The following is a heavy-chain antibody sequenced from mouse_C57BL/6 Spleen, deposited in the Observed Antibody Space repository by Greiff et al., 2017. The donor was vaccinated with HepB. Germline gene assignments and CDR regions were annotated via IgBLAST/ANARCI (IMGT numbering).Heavy chain of an antibody. Sequence: VQLQQSGPELVKPGASVKMSCKASGYTFTDYNMHWVKQSHGKSLEWIGYINPNNGGTSYNQKFKGKATLTVNKSSSTAYMELRSLTSEDSAVYYCARYYSKGWYFDVWGTGTTVTVSS. D-gene: IGHD2-5*01. CDR1: GYTFTDYN. J-gene: IGHJ1*03. V-gene: IGHV1-22*01. CDR3: ARYYSKGWYFDV. CDR2: INPNNGGT.